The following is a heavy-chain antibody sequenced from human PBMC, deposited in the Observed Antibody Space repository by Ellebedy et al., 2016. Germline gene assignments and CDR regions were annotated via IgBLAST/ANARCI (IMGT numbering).Heavy chain of an antibody. D-gene: IGHD2-8*02. CDR1: GGSISSSSYY. CDR2: LHYSGST. V-gene: IGHV4-39*01. Sequence: SETLSLTXTVSGGSISSSSYYWGWIRQPPGKGLEWIGSLHYSGSTYYNPSLKSRVTISVDTSKNQFSLKLSSVTAADTAVYYCARPSLSGLLDVWGQGTTVTVSS. J-gene: IGHJ6*02. CDR3: ARPSLSGLLDV.